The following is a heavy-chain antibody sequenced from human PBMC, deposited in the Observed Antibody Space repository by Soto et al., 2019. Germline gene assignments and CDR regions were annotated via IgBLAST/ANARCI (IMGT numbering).Heavy chain of an antibody. Sequence: QVQLQQWGAGLLRPSETLSLTCAVYGGSFSGYDWSWIRQRPGKGLEWIGEINHSGSTNYNPSLKSRVTISVDTSKNQFSLKLSSVTAADTAVYYCARAAIPPSPYCSSISCHPRFYYYMDVWGKGTTVTVSS. D-gene: IGHD2-2*01. CDR1: GGSFSGYD. CDR2: INHSGST. V-gene: IGHV4-34*01. J-gene: IGHJ6*03. CDR3: ARAAIPPSPYCSSISCHPRFYYYMDV.